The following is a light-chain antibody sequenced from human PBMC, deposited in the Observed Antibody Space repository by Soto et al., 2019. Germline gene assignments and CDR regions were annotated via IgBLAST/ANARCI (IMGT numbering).Light chain of an antibody. V-gene: IGKV3-20*01. CDR3: QQYGSSPLT. Sequence: EIVLTQSPGTLSLSPGERATLSCRASQSISSSYLAWYQHKPGQAPRLLMYDASSRATGIPDRFSGSGSGTDFTLTISRLEAEDFAVYYCQQYGSSPLTFGPGTKVDNK. J-gene: IGKJ3*01. CDR2: DAS. CDR1: QSISSSY.